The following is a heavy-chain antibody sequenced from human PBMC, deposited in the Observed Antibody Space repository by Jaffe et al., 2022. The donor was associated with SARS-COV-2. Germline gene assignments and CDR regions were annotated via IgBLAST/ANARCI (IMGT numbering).Heavy chain of an antibody. CDR3: ARVITFGGVIVFGGDPENWFDP. Sequence: QVQLVQSGAEVKKPGASVKVSCKASGYTFTSYDINWVRQATGQGLEWMGWMNPNSGNTGYAQKFQGRVTMTRNTSISTAYMELSSLRSEDTAVYYCARVITFGGVIVFGGDPENWFDPWGQGTLVTVSS. CDR2: MNPNSGNT. J-gene: IGHJ5*02. D-gene: IGHD3-16*02. V-gene: IGHV1-8*01. CDR1: GYTFTSYD.